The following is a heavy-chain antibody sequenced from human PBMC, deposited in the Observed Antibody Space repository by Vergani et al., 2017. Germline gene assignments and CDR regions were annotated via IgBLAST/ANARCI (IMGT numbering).Heavy chain of an antibody. CDR2: ISWNSDSI. D-gene: IGHD1-26*01. Sequence: EVQLVESGGGLVQPGRSLRVSCAASGFTFDDYGMHWVRQVPGKGLEWVSGISWNSDSIGYADSVKGRFTISSDNAKNSLYLQMNSLRAEDTAFYYCAKDRRASGIVGAYFDYWGQGTLVTVSS. CDR3: AKDRRASGIVGAYFDY. J-gene: IGHJ4*02. V-gene: IGHV3-9*01. CDR1: GFTFDDYG.